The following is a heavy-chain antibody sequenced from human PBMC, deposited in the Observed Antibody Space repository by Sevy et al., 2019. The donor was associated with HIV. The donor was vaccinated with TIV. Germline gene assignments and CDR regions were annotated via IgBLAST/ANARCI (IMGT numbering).Heavy chain of an antibody. J-gene: IGHJ6*02. CDR2: IKQDGSEK. Sequence: GGSLRLSCAASGFTFSSYWMSWVRQAPGKGLEWVANIKQDGSEKHYVDSVKGRFTISRDNAKNSLYLQMNSLRAEDTAVYYCARSSSGYYYNDYGMDVWGQGTTVTVSS. CDR3: ARSSSGYYYNDYGMDV. V-gene: IGHV3-7*01. CDR1: GFTFSSYW. D-gene: IGHD3-22*01.